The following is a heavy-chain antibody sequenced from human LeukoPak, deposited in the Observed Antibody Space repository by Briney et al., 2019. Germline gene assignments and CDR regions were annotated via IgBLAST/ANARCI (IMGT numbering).Heavy chain of an antibody. CDR2: ISSSSSII. J-gene: IGHJ3*02. CDR1: GFSFSNYS. D-gene: IGHD1-26*01. V-gene: IGHV3-48*01. CDR3: ARDRMYSGAFDI. Sequence: GGSLRLSCAASGFSFSNYSMNWVRQPPGKGLEWVSYISSSSSIIYYAVFVKGRFTISRDNGENSLSLQMNSLRAEDTAVYYCARDRMYSGAFDIWGQGTMVTVSS.